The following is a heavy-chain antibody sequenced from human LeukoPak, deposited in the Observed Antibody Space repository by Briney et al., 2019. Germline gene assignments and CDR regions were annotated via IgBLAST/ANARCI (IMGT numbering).Heavy chain of an antibody. CDR1: GGSISSGGYY. Sequence: SETLSLTCTVSGGSISSGGYYWSWIRQHPGKGLEWIGYIYYSGSTYYNPSLKSRVTISVDTSKNQFSLKLSSVTAADTAVYYCACVGFRYCSGGRYCPPTSAGGNWFDPWSQGTLVTVSS. J-gene: IGHJ5*02. CDR2: IYYSGST. V-gene: IGHV4-31*03. CDR3: ACVGFRYCSGGRYCPPTSAGGNWFDP. D-gene: IGHD2-15*01.